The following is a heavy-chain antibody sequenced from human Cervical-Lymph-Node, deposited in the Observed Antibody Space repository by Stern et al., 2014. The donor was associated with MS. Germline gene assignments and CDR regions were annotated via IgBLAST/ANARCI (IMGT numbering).Heavy chain of an antibody. V-gene: IGHV5-51*01. CDR3: ARQTTAWASDV. Sequence: VQLVQSGAELIRPGESLEISCKGSGFKFSIYWIAWVRQMPGKGLEWMGIIYPGDSETRYSPSFQGQVTMSADKSPSTAYLQWSSLNASDTAMYFCARQTTAWASDVWGQGTLVTVSS. J-gene: IGHJ4*02. CDR2: IYPGDSET. CDR1: GFKFSIYW. D-gene: IGHD1-14*01.